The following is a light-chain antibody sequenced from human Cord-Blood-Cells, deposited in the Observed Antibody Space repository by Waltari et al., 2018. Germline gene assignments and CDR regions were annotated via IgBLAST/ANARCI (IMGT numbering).Light chain of an antibody. CDR2: AAC. CDR1: QSSSSY. V-gene: IGKV1-39*01. J-gene: IGKJ2*01. Sequence: DIQMTQSPSSLSASVGDRVTITCRASQSSSSYLNWYQQKPGKAPKLLIDAACSLQSGVPSRFSSSGSGTDFTLTISSLQPEDFATYYCQQSYSTPYTFGQGTKLEIK. CDR3: QQSYSTPYT.